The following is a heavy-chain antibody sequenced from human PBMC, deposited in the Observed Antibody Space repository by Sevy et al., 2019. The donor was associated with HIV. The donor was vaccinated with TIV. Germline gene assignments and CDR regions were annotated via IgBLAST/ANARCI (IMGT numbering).Heavy chain of an antibody. J-gene: IGHJ4*02. D-gene: IGHD1-1*01. Sequence: GGSLRLSCAAAGFTFSSYTMNWVRQAPGKGLEWVASISFSSNYIYYTDSLKGRFTISRDNAKNSLYLQMNSLRAEDTAVYYCAREDSKNWRYFDYWGQGILVTVSS. V-gene: IGHV3-21*01. CDR2: ISFSSNYI. CDR1: GFTFSSYT. CDR3: AREDSKNWRYFDY.